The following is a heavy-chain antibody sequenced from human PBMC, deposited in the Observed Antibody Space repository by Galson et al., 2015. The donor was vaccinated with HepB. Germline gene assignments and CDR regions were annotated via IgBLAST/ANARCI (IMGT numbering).Heavy chain of an antibody. CDR1: GFTFSSYA. D-gene: IGHD2-15*01. CDR3: AKYCSGGSCYDY. Sequence: SLRLSCAASGFTFSSYAMHWVRQAPGKGLEYVSAISGSGGSTYYADSVKGRFTISRDNSKNTLYLQMNSLRAEDTAVYYCAKYCSGGSCYDYWGQGTLVTVSS. V-gene: IGHV3-23*01. J-gene: IGHJ4*02. CDR2: ISGSGGST.